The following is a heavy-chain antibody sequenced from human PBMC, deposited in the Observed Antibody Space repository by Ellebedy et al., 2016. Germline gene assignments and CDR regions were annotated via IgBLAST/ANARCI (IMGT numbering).Heavy chain of an antibody. V-gene: IGHV3-13*01. CDR2: IDKLGYT. D-gene: IGHD6-13*01. CDR1: GFTFSSYD. J-gene: IGHJ6*03. CDR3: AKVGAATGNYYYYMDV. Sequence: GESLKISXAASGFTFSSYDMHWVRQSAGKGLEWVSGIDKLGYTNYPDSVKGRFSISREDARDSSYLQMNSLRAGDTAVYYCAKVGAATGNYYYYMDVWGKGTTVSVSS.